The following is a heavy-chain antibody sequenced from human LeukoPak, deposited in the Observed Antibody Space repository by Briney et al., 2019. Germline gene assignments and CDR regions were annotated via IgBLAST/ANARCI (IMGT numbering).Heavy chain of an antibody. CDR3: ARATLSGIDGLFDY. J-gene: IGHJ4*02. D-gene: IGHD1-26*01. CDR2: IYSGGST. Sequence: GGSLRLSCAASGFTVSSNYMSWVRQAPGKGLEWVSVIYSGGSTYCADSVKGRFTISRDNSKNTLYLQMNSLRAEDTAVYYCARATLSGIDGLFDYWGQGTLVTVSS. V-gene: IGHV3-53*01. CDR1: GFTVSSNY.